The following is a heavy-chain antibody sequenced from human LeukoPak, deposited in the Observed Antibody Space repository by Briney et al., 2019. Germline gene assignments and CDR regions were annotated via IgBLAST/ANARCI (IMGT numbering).Heavy chain of an antibody. J-gene: IGHJ5*02. CDR1: GYSISSGYY. Sequence: PSETLSLTCTVSGYSISSGYYWDWIRQPPGKGLGGIGIIYYSGSTYYNPSLRSRFTFSVDTSKNQFSLQLRSVTTADTAVYYCVRGPYGASISKWFDPWGQGTQVIVSP. CDR3: VRGPYGASISKWFDP. V-gene: IGHV4-38-2*02. CDR2: IYYSGST. D-gene: IGHD4/OR15-4a*01.